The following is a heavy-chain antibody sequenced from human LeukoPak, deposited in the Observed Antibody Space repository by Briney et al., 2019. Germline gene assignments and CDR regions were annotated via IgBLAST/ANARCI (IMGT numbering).Heavy chain of an antibody. J-gene: IGHJ4*02. CDR3: ARETPYSSGFHYFDY. CDR1: GYTFTSYY. V-gene: IGHV1-46*01. CDR2: INPRGDSI. Sequence: ASVKVSCKASGYTFTSYYMHWVRQAPGQGLEWMGIINPRGDSISYAQKFQGRVTLTRDTSTSTVYMESSSLRSEDTAVYYCARETPYSSGFHYFDYWGQGTLVTVSS. D-gene: IGHD6-19*01.